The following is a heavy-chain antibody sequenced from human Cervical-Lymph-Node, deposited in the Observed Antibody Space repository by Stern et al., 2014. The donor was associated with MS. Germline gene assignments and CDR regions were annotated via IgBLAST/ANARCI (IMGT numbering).Heavy chain of an antibody. CDR2: INTKTGSP. V-gene: IGHV7-4-1*02. CDR3: ASGTFLDF. J-gene: IGHJ4*02. CDR1: GYTFTTYS. Sequence: VQLEESGSELKKPGASVKVSCKASGYTFTTYSMNWVRQAPGQGLEWMGWINTKTGSPTYAQGFTGRFVFSLDTSVSKAYLQVSNLKADDIAVYYCASGTFLDFWGQGTLVTVSS. D-gene: IGHD1-14*01.